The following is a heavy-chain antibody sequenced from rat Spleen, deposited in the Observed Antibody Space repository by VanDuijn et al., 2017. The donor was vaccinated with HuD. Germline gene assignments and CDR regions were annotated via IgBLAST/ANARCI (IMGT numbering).Heavy chain of an antibody. CDR3: ARNYYDGYYHEDVMDA. CDR1: GYSITSSYR. Sequence: EVQLQESGPGLVKPSQSLSLTCSVTGYSITSSYRWNWIRKFPGNKLEWMGYINSAGSTNYNPSLKSRITITRDTSKNQFFLQVNSVTTEDTATYDCARNYYDGYYHEDVMDAWGQGASVTVSS. V-gene: IGHV3-3*01. CDR2: INSAGST. J-gene: IGHJ4*01. D-gene: IGHD1-12*03.